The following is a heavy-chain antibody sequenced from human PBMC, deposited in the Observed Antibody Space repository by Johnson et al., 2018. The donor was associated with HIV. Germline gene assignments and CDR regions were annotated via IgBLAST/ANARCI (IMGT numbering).Heavy chain of an antibody. CDR3: AKEQPARAFDI. CDR2: ISYDGSNK. D-gene: IGHD5-18*01. J-gene: IGHJ3*02. V-gene: IGHV3-30*18. Sequence: QVRLVEYGGGLIQPGGSLRLSCAASGFTVSSNYMSWVRQAPGKGLEWVAVISYDGSNKYYADSVKGRFTISRDNSKNTLYLQMNSLRAEDTAVYYCAKEQPARAFDIWGQGTMVTVSS. CDR1: GFTVSSNY.